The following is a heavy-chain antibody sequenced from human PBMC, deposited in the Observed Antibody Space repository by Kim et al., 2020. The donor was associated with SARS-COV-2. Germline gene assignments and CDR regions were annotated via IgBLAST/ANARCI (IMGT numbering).Heavy chain of an antibody. J-gene: IGHJ4*02. D-gene: IGHD3-10*01. V-gene: IGHV4-39*07. CDR3: ARDITMVRGVPDY. CDR1: GGSISSSSYY. CDR2: IYYSGST. Sequence: SETLSLTCTVSGGSISSSSYYWGWIRQPPGKGLEWIGSIYYSGSTYYNPSLKSRVTISVDTSKNQFSLKLSSVTAADTAVYYCARDITMVRGVPDYWGQGTLVTVSS.